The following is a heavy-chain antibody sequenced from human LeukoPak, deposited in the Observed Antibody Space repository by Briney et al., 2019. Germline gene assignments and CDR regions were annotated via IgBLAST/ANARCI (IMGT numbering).Heavy chain of an antibody. J-gene: IGHJ4*02. CDR2: IKQDRSEK. CDR3: ATSGNILTGYYRYYFEY. V-gene: IGHV3-7*01. D-gene: IGHD3-9*01. Sequence: GGSLRLSCAASGFTFSNYWMSWVRQAPGKGLEWVANIKQDRSEKYYVDSVKGRFTISRDNAKNSLYLQMNSLRAEDTAVYYCATSGNILTGYYRYYFEYWGQGTLVTVSS. CDR1: GFTFSNYW.